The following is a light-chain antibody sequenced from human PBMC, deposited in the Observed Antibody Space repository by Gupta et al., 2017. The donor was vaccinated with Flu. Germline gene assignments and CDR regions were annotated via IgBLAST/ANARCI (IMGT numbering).Light chain of an antibody. CDR3: MQALQIRT. V-gene: IGKV2-28*01. J-gene: IGKJ1*01. CDR1: QSLLHSNGYNY. CDR2: LGS. Sequence: DIVMTQSPLSLPVTTGEPASISCRSSQSLLHSNGYNYLDWYLQKPGQSPQLLIYLGSNRASGVPDRFSGSGSGTDFTLKISRVEAEDVGVYYCMQALQIRTFGQGTKVEIK.